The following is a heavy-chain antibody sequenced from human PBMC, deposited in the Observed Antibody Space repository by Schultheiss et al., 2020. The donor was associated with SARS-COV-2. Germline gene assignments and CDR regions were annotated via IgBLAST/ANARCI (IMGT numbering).Heavy chain of an antibody. D-gene: IGHD1-26*01. CDR2: IIPIFGTA. Sequence: SVKVSCKASGGTFSSYAISWVRQAPGQGLEWMGGIIPIFGTANYAQKFQGRVTITADESTSTAYMELSSLRSEDTAVYYCAREGELLTRTAPGPNAFDIWGQGTMVTVSS. CDR3: AREGELLTRTAPGPNAFDI. CDR1: GGTFSSYA. V-gene: IGHV1-69*13. J-gene: IGHJ3*02.